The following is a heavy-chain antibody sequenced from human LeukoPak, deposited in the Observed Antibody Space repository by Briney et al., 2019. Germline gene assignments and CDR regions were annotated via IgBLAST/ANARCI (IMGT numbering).Heavy chain of an antibody. CDR1: GGSISSGGYY. J-gene: IGHJ4*02. D-gene: IGHD2-2*01. CDR2: IYYSAST. CDR3: ARGLIPATDKYFDY. Sequence: SETLSLTCTVSGGSISSGGYYWSWVRQHPGKGLEWIGYIYYSASTNYNPSLKSRVTISVDTSKNQFSLKLSSGTAADTAVYYCARGLIPATDKYFDYWGQGTLVTVS. V-gene: IGHV4-31*03.